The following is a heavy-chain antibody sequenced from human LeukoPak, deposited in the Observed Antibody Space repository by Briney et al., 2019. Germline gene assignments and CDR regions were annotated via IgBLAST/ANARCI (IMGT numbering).Heavy chain of an antibody. CDR3: ARVIAAAEYYYYGMDV. Sequence: SETLSLTCTVSGGSISSYYWSWIRQPPGKGLEWIGYIYYSGSTNYNPSLKSRVTISVDTSKNQFSLKLSSVTAADTAVYYCARVIAAAEYYYYGMDVWGQGTTVTVSS. J-gene: IGHJ6*02. CDR2: IYYSGST. D-gene: IGHD6-13*01. CDR1: GGSISSYY. V-gene: IGHV4-59*01.